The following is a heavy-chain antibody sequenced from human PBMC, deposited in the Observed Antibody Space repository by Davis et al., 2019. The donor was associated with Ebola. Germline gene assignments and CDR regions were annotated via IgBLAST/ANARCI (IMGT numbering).Heavy chain of an antibody. V-gene: IGHV1-46*01. Sequence: ASVTVSCKASGYTFTSYYMHWVRQAPGQGLEWMGVVNPSAGSTAYAQKFQGRVTMTRDTSTSTVYLELNSLRSEDTAMYYCARARSGGDRGYSGRPFDIWGQGTMVIVSS. J-gene: IGHJ3*02. CDR2: VNPSAGST. CDR1: GYTFTSYY. D-gene: IGHD3-22*01. CDR3: ARARSGGDRGYSGRPFDI.